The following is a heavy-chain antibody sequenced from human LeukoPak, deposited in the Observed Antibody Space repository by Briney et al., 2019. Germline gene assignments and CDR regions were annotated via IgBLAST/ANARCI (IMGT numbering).Heavy chain of an antibody. Sequence: GGSLRLSCAASGFTVSSNYMSWVRQAPGKGLEWVSVIYSGGSTYYADSVKGRFTISRDNSKNTLYLQMNSLRAEDTAVYYCARDARDGYGGNPFDYWGQGTLVTVSS. CDR2: IYSGGST. D-gene: IGHD4-23*01. V-gene: IGHV3-53*01. J-gene: IGHJ4*02. CDR1: GFTVSSNY. CDR3: ARDARDGYGGNPFDY.